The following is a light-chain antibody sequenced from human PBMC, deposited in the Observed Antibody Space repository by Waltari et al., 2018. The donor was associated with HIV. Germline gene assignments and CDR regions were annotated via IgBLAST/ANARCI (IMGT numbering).Light chain of an antibody. CDR3: QQYGGSLT. J-gene: IGKJ3*01. Sequence: VLTQSRATLSLFPCERAPLSCRASQSVTSTYLAWYQQKPGQAPRLLIFGASNRPTGIPDRFSGSGSGTDFTLTISRLDPEDFAVYYCQQYGGSLTFGPGTKVDIK. CDR2: GAS. V-gene: IGKV3-20*01. CDR1: QSVTSTY.